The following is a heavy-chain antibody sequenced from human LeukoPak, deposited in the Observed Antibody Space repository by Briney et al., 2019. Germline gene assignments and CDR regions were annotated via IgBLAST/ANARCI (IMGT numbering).Heavy chain of an antibody. Sequence: GGSLTLSCAASGFTFNNYAMNWVRQAPGKGLEWVSHISPSGGSTYYADSVKGRFTISRDSSKNTLSLQMNSLRAEDTAVYYCAKIPKGGYFDSWGQGTLVTVSS. V-gene: IGHV3-23*01. CDR1: GFTFNNYA. CDR2: ISPSGGST. J-gene: IGHJ4*02. CDR3: AKIPKGGYFDS. D-gene: IGHD2-2*01.